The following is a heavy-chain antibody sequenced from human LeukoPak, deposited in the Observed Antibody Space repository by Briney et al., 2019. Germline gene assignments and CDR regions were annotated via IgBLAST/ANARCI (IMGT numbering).Heavy chain of an antibody. Sequence: GGSLRLSCAASGFTFSSYSMNWVRQAPGKGLEWVSSISSSSSYIYYADSVKGRFTISRDNAKNSLYLQMNRLRAEDTAVYYCARFLAAAGNDAFDIWGQGTMVTVSS. CDR3: ARFLAAAGNDAFDI. J-gene: IGHJ3*02. CDR1: GFTFSSYS. D-gene: IGHD6-13*01. CDR2: ISSSSSYI. V-gene: IGHV3-21*01.